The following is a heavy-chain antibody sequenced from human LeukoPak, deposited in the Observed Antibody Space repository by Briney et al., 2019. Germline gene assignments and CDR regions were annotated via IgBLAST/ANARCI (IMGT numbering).Heavy chain of an antibody. CDR1: GFTFDDYA. D-gene: IGHD3-22*01. Sequence: PGGSLRLSCAASGFTFDDYAMHWVRQAPGKGLEWVSGISWNSGSIGYADSVKGRFTISRDNAKNSLYLQMNSLRAEDTALYYCAKTARRYDSSGYYDYWGQGTLVTVSS. J-gene: IGHJ4*02. V-gene: IGHV3-9*01. CDR2: ISWNSGSI. CDR3: AKTARRYDSSGYYDY.